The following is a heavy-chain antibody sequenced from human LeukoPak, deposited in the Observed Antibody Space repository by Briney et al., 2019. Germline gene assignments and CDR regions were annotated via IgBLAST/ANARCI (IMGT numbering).Heavy chain of an antibody. V-gene: IGHV4-34*01. D-gene: IGHD6-6*01. CDR2: INHSGST. CDR3: ARGDHIAARPFRFDY. J-gene: IGHJ4*02. CDR1: GGSFSSYY. Sequence: SETPSLTCAVYGGSFSSYYWSWIRQPPGKGLEWIGEINHSGSTNYNPSLKSRVTISEDTPKNQFSLKLSSVTAADTAVYYCARGDHIAARPFRFDYWGQGTLVTVSS.